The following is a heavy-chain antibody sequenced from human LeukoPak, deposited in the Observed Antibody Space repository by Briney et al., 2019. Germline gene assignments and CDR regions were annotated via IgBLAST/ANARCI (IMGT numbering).Heavy chain of an antibody. J-gene: IGHJ5*02. V-gene: IGHV3-23*01. CDR1: GFTFSSYA. CDR3: ANGGGNGAFDP. Sequence: PGGSLRLSCAASGFTFSSYAMTWFRQAPEKGLECVSHIRGSADSTYYSDSVKGPFTISRDNSRNTLYLQMNSLRAEDTAVYYCANGGGNGAFDPWGQGTLVTVSS. D-gene: IGHD4-23*01. CDR2: IRGSADST.